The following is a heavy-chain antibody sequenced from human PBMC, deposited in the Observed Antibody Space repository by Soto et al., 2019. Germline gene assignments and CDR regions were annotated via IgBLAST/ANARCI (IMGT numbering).Heavy chain of an antibody. CDR1: GGSISSYY. D-gene: IGHD6-13*01. Sequence: RSLTFTVSGGSISSYYWSWIGQPPGKGLEWIGYIYYSGSTNYNPSLKSRVTISVDTSKNQFSLKLSSVTAADTAVYYCARDQSAIAAAQGGYYYYGMDVWGQGTTVTVSS. CDR3: ARDQSAIAAAQGGYYYYGMDV. V-gene: IGHV4-59*01. J-gene: IGHJ6*02. CDR2: IYYSGST.